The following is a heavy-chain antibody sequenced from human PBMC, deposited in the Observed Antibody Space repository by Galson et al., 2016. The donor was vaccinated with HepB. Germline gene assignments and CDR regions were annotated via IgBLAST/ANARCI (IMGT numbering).Heavy chain of an antibody. J-gene: IGHJ6*02. CDR2: IWTDGSKI. CDR3: GRDERGRVFFNPYGMDV. Sequence: SLRLSCAASGFTFSSYGLHWVRQAPGKGLEWLAFIWTDGSKISYGDSVKGRFTISRDNSKNTLYLQMNSLRAEDTALYYCGRDERGRVFFNPYGMDVWGQGTAVTVSS. D-gene: IGHD3-10*02. CDR1: GFTFSSYG. V-gene: IGHV3-33*01.